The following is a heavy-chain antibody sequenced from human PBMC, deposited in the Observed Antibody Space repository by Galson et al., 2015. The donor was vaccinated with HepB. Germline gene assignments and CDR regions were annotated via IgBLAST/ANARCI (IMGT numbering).Heavy chain of an antibody. J-gene: IGHJ2*01. CDR2: IKQDGSEE. D-gene: IGHD4-17*01. CDR3: AREAYGDYVFWYFDL. CDR1: GFTFSSYW. V-gene: IGHV3-7*01. Sequence: SLRLSCAASGFTFSSYWMSWVRQAPGKGLEWVANIKQDGSEEYYVDSVKGRFTISRDNAKNSLYLQMNSLRAEDTAVYYCAREAYGDYVFWYFDLWGRGTLVTVSS.